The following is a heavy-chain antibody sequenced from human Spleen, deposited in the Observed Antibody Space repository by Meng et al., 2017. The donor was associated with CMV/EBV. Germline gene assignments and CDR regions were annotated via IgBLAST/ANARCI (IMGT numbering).Heavy chain of an antibody. CDR1: IYA. D-gene: IGHD2-2*01. CDR2: ITGSGGST. CDR3: AKEAEAGYCSGTNCYSPSEC. J-gene: IGHJ4*02. Sequence: IYAMNWVRQPPGKGLEWVSVITGSGGSTYYADSVKGRFTVSRDNSKNTLYLQMNSLRAEDTAVYYCAKEAEAGYCSGTNCYSPSECWGQGTLVTVSS. V-gene: IGHV3-23*01.